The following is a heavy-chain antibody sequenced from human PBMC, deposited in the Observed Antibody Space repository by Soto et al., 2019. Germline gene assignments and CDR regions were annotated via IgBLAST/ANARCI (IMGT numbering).Heavy chain of an antibody. Sequence: QITLKESGPTLVKPTQTLTLTCTFSGFSLSTSGVGVGWIRQPPGKALEWLALIYWDDDKRYSPSLKSRLTITNDTSKNQVVLTMTNMYPVDTATSYCSHSSSWYWYCDYLGQGTLGTVSS. V-gene: IGHV2-5*02. D-gene: IGHD6-13*01. CDR1: GFSLSTSGVG. CDR3: SHSSSWYWYCDY. J-gene: IGHJ4*02. CDR2: IYWDDDK.